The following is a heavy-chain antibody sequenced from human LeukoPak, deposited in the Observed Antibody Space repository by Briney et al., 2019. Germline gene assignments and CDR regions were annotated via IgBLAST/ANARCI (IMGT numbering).Heavy chain of an antibody. Sequence: ASVKVSCKASGYTFTGYYMHWVRQAPGQGLEWMGWINPNSGGTNYVQKFQGRVTMTRDTSISTAYMELSRLRSDDTAVYYCARDEYYYDSSGYYFPDYWGQGTLVTVSS. J-gene: IGHJ4*02. V-gene: IGHV1-2*02. CDR1: GYTFTGYY. D-gene: IGHD3-22*01. CDR2: INPNSGGT. CDR3: ARDEYYYDSSGYYFPDY.